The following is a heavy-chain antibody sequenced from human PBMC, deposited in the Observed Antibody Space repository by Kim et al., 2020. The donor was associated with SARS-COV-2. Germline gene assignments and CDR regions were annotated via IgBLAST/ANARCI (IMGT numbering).Heavy chain of an antibody. CDR1: GASISNYY. Sequence: SETLSLTCTVSGASISNYYWSWIRQPPGKGLEWIAYIHSSGITKYNPSLDSRVTMSIDTSKNQFSLRLSSVTAADTAVYYCARHPGGGWFDPWCQGTLVTVSS. CDR3: ARHPGGGWFDP. CDR2: IHSSGIT. V-gene: IGHV4-59*08. J-gene: IGHJ5*02. D-gene: IGHD3-16*01.